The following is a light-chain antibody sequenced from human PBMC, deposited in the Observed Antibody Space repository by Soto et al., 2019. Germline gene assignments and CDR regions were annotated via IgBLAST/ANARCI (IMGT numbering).Light chain of an antibody. CDR3: QQSYSTPWT. J-gene: IGKJ1*01. V-gene: IGKV1-39*01. CDR2: AAS. Sequence: DIQMTQSPSSLSASVGDRVTITCRASQSISSYLNWYQQKPGIAPKLLIYAASSLQSGVPSRFSGSGSGTDFTLTIGSLQPEDVATYYSQQSYSTPWTFGQGTKVEIK. CDR1: QSISSY.